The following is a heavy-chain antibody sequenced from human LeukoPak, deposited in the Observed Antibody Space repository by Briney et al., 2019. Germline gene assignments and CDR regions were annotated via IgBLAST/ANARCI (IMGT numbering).Heavy chain of an antibody. CDR2: IYYSGST. Sequence: SETLSLTCTVSGGSISSYYWSWIRQPPGKGQEWIGYIYYSGSTNYNPSLKSRVTISVDTSKNQFSLKLSSVTAADTAVYYCARENDSSFFDYWGQGTLVTVSS. D-gene: IGHD3-22*01. J-gene: IGHJ4*02. CDR3: ARENDSSFFDY. CDR1: GGSISSYY. V-gene: IGHV4-59*01.